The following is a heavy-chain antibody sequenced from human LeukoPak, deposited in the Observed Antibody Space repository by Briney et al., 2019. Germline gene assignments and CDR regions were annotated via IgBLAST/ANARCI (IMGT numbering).Heavy chain of an antibody. CDR2: ISAYNGNT. V-gene: IGHV1-18*01. CDR1: GYTFTSYG. D-gene: IGHD3-22*01. Sequence: ASVKVSCKASGYTFTSYGISWVRQAPGQGLEWMGRISAYNGNTNYAQKLQGRVTMTTDTSTSTAYMELRSLRSGDTAVYYCARDIGGSSGYYNWFDPWGQGTLVTVSS. J-gene: IGHJ5*02. CDR3: ARDIGGSSGYYNWFDP.